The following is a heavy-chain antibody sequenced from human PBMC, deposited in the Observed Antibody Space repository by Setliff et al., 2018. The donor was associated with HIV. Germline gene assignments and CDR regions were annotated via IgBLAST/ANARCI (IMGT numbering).Heavy chain of an antibody. V-gene: IGHV4-4*07. CDR2: VSSSGTT. Sequence: PSETLSLTCTVSGGSINSYWWSWFRQPAGKGLEWLGHVSSSGTTNYTPSLESRLTISVDTSKNQVSLRLSSLTAADTAVYFCARVVSRREDRGTWMKLWLAPYYMDVWGKGTTVTVSS. D-gene: IGHD3-10*01. CDR1: GGSINSYW. J-gene: IGHJ6*03. CDR3: ARVVSRREDRGTWMKLWLAPYYMDV.